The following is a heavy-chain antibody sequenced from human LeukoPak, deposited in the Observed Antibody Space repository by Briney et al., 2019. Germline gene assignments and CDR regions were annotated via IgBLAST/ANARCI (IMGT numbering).Heavy chain of an antibody. J-gene: IGHJ6*03. V-gene: IGHV3-20*04. CDR3: ARGSVQLWLRDTYYYMDV. CDR2: INWNGRIT. Sequence: GESLRLSCAASGFTFDDYAMNWVRQVPGRGLEWVSGINWNGRITEYADSVKDRFTISRQNTKNSLYLYMNNLGGEDTALYFCARGSVQLWLRDTYYYMDVWGKGTTVTVCS. D-gene: IGHD5-18*01. CDR1: GFTFDDYA.